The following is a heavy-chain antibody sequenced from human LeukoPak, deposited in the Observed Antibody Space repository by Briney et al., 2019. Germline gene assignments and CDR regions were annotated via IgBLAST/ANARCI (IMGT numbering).Heavy chain of an antibody. J-gene: IGHJ3*02. CDR1: GFTFSSYW. D-gene: IGHD7-27*01. Sequence: GGSLRLSCAASGFTFSSYWMSWVRQAPGKGLEWVANIKQDGSEKYYVDSVKGRFTISRDNAKNSLFLQMDSLRADDTAVYYCARDQSSGDPEAFDIWGQGTMVTVSS. V-gene: IGHV3-7*01. CDR2: IKQDGSEK. CDR3: ARDQSSGDPEAFDI.